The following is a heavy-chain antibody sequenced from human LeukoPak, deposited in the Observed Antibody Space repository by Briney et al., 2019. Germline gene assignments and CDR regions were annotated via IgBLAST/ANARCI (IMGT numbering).Heavy chain of an antibody. Sequence: SVKVSCKASGGTFSSYAISWVRQAPGQGLEWMGGIIPIFGTANYAQKFQGRVTITTDESTSTAYMELSSLRSKDTAVYYCARDRPDLVGSGHHFDYWGQGTLVTVSS. CDR3: ARDRPDLVGSGHHFDY. V-gene: IGHV1-69*05. CDR2: IIPIFGTA. CDR1: GGTFSSYA. D-gene: IGHD5-12*01. J-gene: IGHJ4*02.